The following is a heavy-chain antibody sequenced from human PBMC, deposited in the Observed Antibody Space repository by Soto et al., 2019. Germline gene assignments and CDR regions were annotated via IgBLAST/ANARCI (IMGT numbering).Heavy chain of an antibody. V-gene: IGHV3-7*01. CDR3: ARVGLSGYDTNYYYYGMDV. J-gene: IGHJ6*02. Sequence: GGSLRLSCAASGFTFSSYWMSWVRQAPGKGLEWVANIKQDGSEKYYVDSVKGRFTISRDNAKNSLYLQMNSLRAEDTAVYYCARVGLSGYDTNYYYYGMDVWGQGTTVTVSS. D-gene: IGHD5-12*01. CDR2: IKQDGSEK. CDR1: GFTFSSYW.